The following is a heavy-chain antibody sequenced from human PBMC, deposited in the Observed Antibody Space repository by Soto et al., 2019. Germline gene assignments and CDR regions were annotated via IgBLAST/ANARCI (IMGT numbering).Heavy chain of an antibody. CDR3: ARDSQIGIIMIVGFDY. Sequence: ASVKVFCKASGYTFTSYAMHWVRQAPGQRLEWMGWIDADNGNTKYSQKFQGRVTITRDTSASTAYMELSSLRSEDTAVYYCARDSQIGIIMIVGFDYWGQGTLVTVSS. D-gene: IGHD3-22*01. V-gene: IGHV1-3*01. CDR2: IDADNGNT. J-gene: IGHJ4*02. CDR1: GYTFTSYA.